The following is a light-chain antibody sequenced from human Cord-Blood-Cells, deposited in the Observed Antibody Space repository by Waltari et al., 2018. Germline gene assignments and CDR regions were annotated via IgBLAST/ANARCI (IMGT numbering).Light chain of an antibody. CDR3: QSYDSSNQV. V-gene: IGLV6-57*01. CDR1: SGSIASNH. Sequence: NFMLTQPHSVSESPGKTVTISCTRSSGSIASNHVQWYQQRPGSSPTTVIYDDNQRPSGVPDRFSGSIDSSSNSASLTISGLKTEDEADYYCQSYDSSNQVFGGGTKLTVL. J-gene: IGLJ2*01. CDR2: DDN.